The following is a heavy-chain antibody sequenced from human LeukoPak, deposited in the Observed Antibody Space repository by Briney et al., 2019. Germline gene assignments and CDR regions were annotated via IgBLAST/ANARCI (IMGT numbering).Heavy chain of an antibody. V-gene: IGHV3-30*18. CDR2: ISYDGSNK. CDR3: AKDLRLSGAFDY. CDR1: GFTFSSYG. D-gene: IGHD4-17*01. Sequence: GRSLRLSCAASGFTFSSYGMHWVRQAPGKGLEWVAVISYDGSNKYYADSVKGRFTISRDNSKNTLYLQMNSLRAEDTAVYYCAKDLRLSGAFDYWGQGTLVTVSS. J-gene: IGHJ4*02.